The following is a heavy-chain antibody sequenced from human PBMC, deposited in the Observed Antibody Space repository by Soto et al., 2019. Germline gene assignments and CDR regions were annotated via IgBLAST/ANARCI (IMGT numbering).Heavy chain of an antibody. CDR2: ISYDGSNK. Sequence: LSLTCAASGFTFSSYAMHWVRQAPGKGLEWVAVISYDGSNKYYADSVKGRFTISRDNSKNTLYLQMNSLRAEDTAVYYCARDPWGSSSIYDYYYMDVWGKGTTVTVSS. D-gene: IGHD6-6*01. V-gene: IGHV3-30-3*01. CDR3: ARDPWGSSSIYDYYYMDV. CDR1: GFTFSSYA. J-gene: IGHJ6*03.